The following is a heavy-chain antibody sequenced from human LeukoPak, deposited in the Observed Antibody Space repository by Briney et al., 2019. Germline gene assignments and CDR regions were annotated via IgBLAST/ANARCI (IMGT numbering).Heavy chain of an antibody. V-gene: IGHV3-33*01. D-gene: IGHD6-13*01. CDR2: IWYDGSNK. J-gene: IGHJ6*03. Sequence: GRSLRLSCAASGFTFSSYGMHWVRQAPGKGLEWVAVIWYDGSNKYYADSVKGRFTISRDNSKNTLYLQMNSLRAEDTAVYYCARRGPSSWYYYYYYMDVWGNGTTVTVSS. CDR1: GFTFSSYG. CDR3: ARRGPSSWYYYYYYMDV.